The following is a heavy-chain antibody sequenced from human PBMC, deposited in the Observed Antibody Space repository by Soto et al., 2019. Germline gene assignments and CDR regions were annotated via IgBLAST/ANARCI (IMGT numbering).Heavy chain of an antibody. CDR1: GGSISSYY. V-gene: IGHV4-59*08. D-gene: IGHD3-10*01. CDR2: IYYSGST. CDR3: AGQPTAGSYYDLGSYYYGMDV. J-gene: IGHJ6*02. Sequence: SETLSLTCTVSGGSISSYYWSWIRQPPGKGLEWIGYIYYSGSTNYNPSLKSRVTISVDTSKNQFSLKLSSVTAADTAVYYCAGQPTAGSYYDLGSYYYGMDVWGQGTTVTVSS.